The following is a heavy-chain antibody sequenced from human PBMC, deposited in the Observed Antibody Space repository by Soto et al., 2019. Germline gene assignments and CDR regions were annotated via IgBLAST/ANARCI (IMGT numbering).Heavy chain of an antibody. D-gene: IGHD3-22*01. CDR1: GGTFSSYA. CDR3: ARTDSSGPGPYYYYYGMDV. V-gene: IGHV1-69*13. J-gene: IGHJ6*02. Sequence: GASVKVSCKASGGTFSSYAISWVRQAPGQGLEWMGGIIPIFGTANYAQKFQGRVTITADESTSTAYMELSGLRSEDTAVYYCARTDSSGPGPYYYYYGMDVWGQGTTVTVSS. CDR2: IIPIFGTA.